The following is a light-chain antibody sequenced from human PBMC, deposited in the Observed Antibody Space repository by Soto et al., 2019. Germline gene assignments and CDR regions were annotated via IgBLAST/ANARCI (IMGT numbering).Light chain of an antibody. CDR2: GAS. CDR3: QQYNQWPPTWT. V-gene: IGKV3-15*01. J-gene: IGKJ1*01. Sequence: EIVMTQSPGTLSVSPGERVTVSCRASQSVHTSLAWYQQKSGQAPRLLIYGASIRAPGVPVRFSGSGSGTEFTLTIDSLQSEDSAVYSCQQYNQWPPTWTFGQGTKVEI. CDR1: QSVHTS.